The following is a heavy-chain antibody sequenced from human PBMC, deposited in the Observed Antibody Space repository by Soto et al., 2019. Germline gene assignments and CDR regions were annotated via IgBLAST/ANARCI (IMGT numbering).Heavy chain of an antibody. V-gene: IGHV4-34*01. CDR1: GGSFSGYY. J-gene: IGHJ3*02. Sequence: SETLSLTCAVYGGSFSGYYWSWIRQPPGKGLEWIGEINHSGSTNYNPSLKSRVTISVDTSKNQFSLKLSSVTAADTAVYYCARGQYPLVYAKVRAFDIWGQGTMVTVSS. D-gene: IGHD2-8*01. CDR3: ARGQYPLVYAKVRAFDI. CDR2: INHSGST.